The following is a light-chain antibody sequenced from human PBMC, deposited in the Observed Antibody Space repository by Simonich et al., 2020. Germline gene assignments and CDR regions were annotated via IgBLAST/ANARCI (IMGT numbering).Light chain of an antibody. CDR2: EDN. V-gene: IGLV6-57*03. CDR1: SGSIASNY. CDR3: QSYDSSNQV. J-gene: IGLJ3*02. Sequence: NFMLTQPHSVSESPGKTVTISCTRSSGSIASNYVQWYQHRPGSAPPTVIYEDNQRPSGVPDRFSGSIDSSSNSASLTISGLKTEDEADYYCQSYDSSNQVFGGGTKLTVL.